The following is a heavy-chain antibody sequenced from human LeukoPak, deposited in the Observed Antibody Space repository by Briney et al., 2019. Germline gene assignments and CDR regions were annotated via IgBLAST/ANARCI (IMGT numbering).Heavy chain of an antibody. CDR1: GFTFSSYA. CDR2: ISGSGGST. J-gene: IGHJ4*02. Sequence: GGSLRLSCAASGFTFSSYAMSWVRQAPGKGLEWVSAISGSGGSTYYADSVKGRFTISRDNSKDTLYLQMNSLRAEDTAVYYCAKYRRAYDILTGYYDYWGQGTLVTVSS. V-gene: IGHV3-23*01. CDR3: AKYRRAYDILTGYYDY. D-gene: IGHD3-9*01.